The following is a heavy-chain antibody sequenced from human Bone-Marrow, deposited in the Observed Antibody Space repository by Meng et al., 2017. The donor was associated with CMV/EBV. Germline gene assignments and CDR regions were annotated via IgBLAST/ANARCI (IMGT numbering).Heavy chain of an antibody. Sequence: ASVKVSCKASGYTFTGYYMHWVRQAPGQGLEWMGWINPNSGGTNDAQKFQGRVTMTRDTYISTAYMELSRLRSDDTAVYYCAREIGIAAHRPGEWLVLQYYYYGMDVWGQGTTVTVSS. D-gene: IGHD6-19*01. CDR2: INPNSGGT. J-gene: IGHJ6*02. V-gene: IGHV1-2*02. CDR3: AREIGIAAHRPGEWLVLQYYYYGMDV. CDR1: GYTFTGYY.